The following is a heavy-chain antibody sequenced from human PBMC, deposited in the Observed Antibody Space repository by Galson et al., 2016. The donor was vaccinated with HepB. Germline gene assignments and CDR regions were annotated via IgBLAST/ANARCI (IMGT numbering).Heavy chain of an antibody. CDR1: GFTFSNYA. D-gene: IGHD3-22*01. Sequence: SLRLSCAASGFTFSNYAMSWVGQAPGKGLEWVSSISAHGLSTYYADSVKGRFTISRDNSKNTLYLQMSRLRAEDTAVYFCAKGDSGYYYFPFDDWGQGTLVTVSS. V-gene: IGHV3-23*01. CDR2: ISAHGLST. CDR3: AKGDSGYYYFPFDD. J-gene: IGHJ4*02.